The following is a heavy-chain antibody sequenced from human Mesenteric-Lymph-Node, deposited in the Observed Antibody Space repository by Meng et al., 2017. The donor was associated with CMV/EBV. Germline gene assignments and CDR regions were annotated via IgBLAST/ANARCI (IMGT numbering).Heavy chain of an antibody. CDR2: VFKTGTT. J-gene: IGHJ2*01. CDR1: GDSIDSGDYC. CDR3: ARAPLPPALRYFDL. Sequence: SGDSIDSGDYCWNWIRQSPEKGLEWLGYVFKTGTTHYNLSIESRIVMSLDTSKNFFSLTLTSVTAADTAIYFCARAPLPPALRYFDLWGRGSLVTVSS. V-gene: IGHV4-30-4*01.